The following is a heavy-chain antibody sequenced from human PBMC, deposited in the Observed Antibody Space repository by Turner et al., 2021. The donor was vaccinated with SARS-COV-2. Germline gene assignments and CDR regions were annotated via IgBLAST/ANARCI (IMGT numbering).Heavy chain of an antibody. Sequence: EVQLVGSGGGLVKPGGSLRLTCVASGFTFSSYSMSWVRKARGKGLEWVSSISRSSSYIHYADTAKGRFTISRDNAKTSLYLQMNCLRAEDTAVYYCSSDPWYYDSSGWPPSDYWGQGTLVTVSS. J-gene: IGHJ4*02. V-gene: IGHV3-21*01. CDR2: ISRSSSYI. D-gene: IGHD3-22*01. CDR1: GFTFSSYS. CDR3: SSDPWYYDSSGWPPSDY.